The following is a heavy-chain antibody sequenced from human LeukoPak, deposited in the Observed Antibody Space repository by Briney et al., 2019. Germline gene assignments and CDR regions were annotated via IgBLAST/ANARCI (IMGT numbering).Heavy chain of an antibody. CDR1: GFTFSSYW. D-gene: IGHD2-2*01. J-gene: IGHJ4*02. CDR3: AKMGVRTLLTDIVVGPTANDYLES. CDR2: IKQDGSEK. Sequence: QPGGSLRLSCAASGFTFSSYWMSWVRQAPGKGLEWVANIKQDGSEKYYVDSVKGRFTISRDNAKNSLYLQMNSLRSDDTAVYYCAKMGVRTLLTDIVVGPTANDYLESWGQGTLVTVSS. V-gene: IGHV3-7*03.